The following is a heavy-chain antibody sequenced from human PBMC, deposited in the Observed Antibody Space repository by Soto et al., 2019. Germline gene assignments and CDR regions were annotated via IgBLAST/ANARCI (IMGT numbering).Heavy chain of an antibody. D-gene: IGHD1-1*01. CDR1: GFAFGGFG. V-gene: IGHV3-23*01. J-gene: IGHJ5*02. CDR3: AKGGSSATTINWFDP. CDR2: ISNSGGST. Sequence: EVQLLESGGGLVQSGGSLRLSCAASGFAFGGFGMSWVRQAPGKGLEWVSSISNSGGSTSYADSVKGRFTISRDNSKNTVYLQVNSLRAEDTAIYYCAKGGSSATTINWFDPWGQGTLVTVSS.